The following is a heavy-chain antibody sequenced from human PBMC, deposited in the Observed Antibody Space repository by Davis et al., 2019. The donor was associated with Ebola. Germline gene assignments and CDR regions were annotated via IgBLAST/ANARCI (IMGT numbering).Heavy chain of an antibody. D-gene: IGHD1-26*01. Sequence: PSETLSLTCTVSGYSISSGYYWGWIRQPPGKGLEWIGSIYYSGSTYYNPSLKSRVIISVDMSKNQFSLKVSSVTAADTAVYYCAREAGATTRIYDSWGQGTLVTVSS. J-gene: IGHJ5*01. CDR1: GYSISSGYY. CDR2: IYYSGST. V-gene: IGHV4-38-2*02. CDR3: AREAGATTRIYDS.